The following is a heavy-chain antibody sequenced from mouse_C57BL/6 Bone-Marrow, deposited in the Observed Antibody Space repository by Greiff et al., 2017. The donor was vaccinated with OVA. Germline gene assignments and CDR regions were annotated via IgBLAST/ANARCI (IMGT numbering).Heavy chain of an antibody. V-gene: IGHV1-81*01. Sequence: QVQLQQSGAELARPGASVKLSCKASGYTFTSYGISWVKQRTGQGLEWIGEIYPRSGNTYYNVKFKGKATLTADKSSSTAYMELRSLTSEDSAVYFCEVYYYGPWYFDVWGTGTTVTVSS. CDR1: GYTFTSYG. CDR2: IYPRSGNT. J-gene: IGHJ1*03. CDR3: EVYYYGPWYFDV. D-gene: IGHD1-1*01.